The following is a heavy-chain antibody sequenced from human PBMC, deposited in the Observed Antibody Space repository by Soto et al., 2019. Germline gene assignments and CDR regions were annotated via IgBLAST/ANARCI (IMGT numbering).Heavy chain of an antibody. J-gene: IGHJ3*02. CDR3: ARDYAMIVVVNWGRAFDI. CDR2: ISYDGSNK. V-gene: IGHV3-30-3*01. Sequence: QVQLVESGGGVVQPGRSLRLSCAASGFTFSSYAMHWVRQAPGKGLESVAVISYDGSNKYYADSVKGRFTISRDNSKNTLYLQMNSLRAEDTAVYYCARDYAMIVVVNWGRAFDIWGQGTMVTVSS. CDR1: GFTFSSYA. D-gene: IGHD3-22*01.